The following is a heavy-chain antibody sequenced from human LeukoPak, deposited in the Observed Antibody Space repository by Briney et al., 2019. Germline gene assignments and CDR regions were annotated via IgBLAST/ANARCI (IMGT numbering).Heavy chain of an antibody. D-gene: IGHD5-18*01. J-gene: IGHJ4*02. Sequence: GGSLRLSCAASGFTFSTYTLNWVRQAPGKGLEWVSSISSSSSYIHYADSVKGRFTISRDNAKNSLYLQMNSLGVEDTAVYYCAKLGENSYGPFDCWGQGTLVTVSS. V-gene: IGHV3-21*01. CDR3: AKLGENSYGPFDC. CDR1: GFTFSTYT. CDR2: ISSSSSYI.